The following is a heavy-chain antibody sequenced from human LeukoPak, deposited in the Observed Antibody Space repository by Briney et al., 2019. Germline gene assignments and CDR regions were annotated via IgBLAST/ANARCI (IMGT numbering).Heavy chain of an antibody. D-gene: IGHD3-10*01. V-gene: IGHV4-34*01. Sequence: PSETLSLTCAVYGGSLSGYYWNWIRQPPGKGLEWIGEINHSGSTNYNPSLKSRVTISVDTSKIQFSLKLASVTAADTAVYYCARLSFYYGSGSYPYFDYWGQGTLVTVSS. CDR2: INHSGST. J-gene: IGHJ4*02. CDR3: ARLSFYYGSGSYPYFDY. CDR1: GGSLSGYY.